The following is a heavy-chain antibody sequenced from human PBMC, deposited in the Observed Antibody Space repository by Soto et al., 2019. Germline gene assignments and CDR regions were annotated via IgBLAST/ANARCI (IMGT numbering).Heavy chain of an antibody. CDR1: GGTFTSYG. D-gene: IGHD3-22*01. CDR2: ISAYNGNT. J-gene: IGHJ3*02. V-gene: IGHV1-18*04. Sequence: ASVKVSCKASGGTFTSYGISWVRQAPGQGLEWMGWISAYNGNTNYAQKLQGRVTTTTDTSTSTAYMELRSLRSDDTAVYYCARDSSGNGAFDIWGQGTMVTVSS. CDR3: ARDSSGNGAFDI.